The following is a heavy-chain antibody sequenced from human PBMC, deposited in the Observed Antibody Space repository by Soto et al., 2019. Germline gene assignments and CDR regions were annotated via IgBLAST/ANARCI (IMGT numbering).Heavy chain of an antibody. CDR3: ARGFFAAVYAAHFDH. J-gene: IGHJ4*02. V-gene: IGHV3-53*01. D-gene: IGHD2-8*01. Sequence: GGSLRLSCAASGFTVSSNYMSWVRQAPGKGLEWVSVIYSGGSTYYADSVKGRFTISRHNSKNTLYLQMSSLRAEDTAVYYCARGFFAAVYAAHFDHWGQGTPVTVSS. CDR2: IYSGGST. CDR1: GFTVSSNY.